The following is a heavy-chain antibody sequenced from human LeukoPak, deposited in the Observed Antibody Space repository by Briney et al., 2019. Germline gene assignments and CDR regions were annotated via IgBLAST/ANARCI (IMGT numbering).Heavy chain of an antibody. CDR1: GGSINNYY. J-gene: IGHJ5*02. CDR2: IYYSGST. D-gene: IGHD6-13*01. V-gene: IGHV4-59*08. CDR3: ARHPIAAAANWFDP. Sequence: SETLSLTCTVSGGSINNYYWSWIRQPPGKGLEWIGYIYYSGSTNYNPSLKSRVTISVDTSKNQFSLKLSSVTAADTAVYYCARHPIAAAANWFDPWGQGTLVTVSS.